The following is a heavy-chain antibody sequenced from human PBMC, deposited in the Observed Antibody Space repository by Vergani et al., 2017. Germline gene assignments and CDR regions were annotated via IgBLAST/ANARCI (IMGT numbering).Heavy chain of an antibody. CDR1: GFTFRIYG. V-gene: IGHV3-30*02. CDR2: IRYDGTKG. J-gene: IGHJ1*01. Sequence: QVQLVESGGGVVQPGGSLRLSCLASGFTFRIYGMQWVRQAPGKGLEWVAFIRYDGTKGFYGDSVKGRFTISRDNSQTTVCLLMNSLRADDSAVYYCTKAGQYDSDNFHDSWGQGALVTVAS. D-gene: IGHD3-22*01. CDR3: TKAGQYDSDNFHDS.